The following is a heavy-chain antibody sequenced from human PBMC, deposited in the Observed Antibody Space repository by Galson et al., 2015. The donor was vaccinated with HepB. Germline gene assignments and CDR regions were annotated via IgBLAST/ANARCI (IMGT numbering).Heavy chain of an antibody. CDR3: ARGGDYDSSGYHYFDY. D-gene: IGHD3-22*01. Sequence: SVKVSCKASGYSFTSYGISWVRQAPGQGLEWMGWISVYNGNTNYAQKLQGRVTMTTDKSTITAYMELRSLRSDDTAVYYCARGGDYDSSGYHYFDYWGQGTLVTVSS. J-gene: IGHJ4*02. CDR2: ISVYNGNT. CDR1: GYSFTSYG. V-gene: IGHV1-18*01.